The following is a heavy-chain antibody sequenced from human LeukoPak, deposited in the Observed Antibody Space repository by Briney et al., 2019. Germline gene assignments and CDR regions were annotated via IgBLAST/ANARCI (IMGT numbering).Heavy chain of an antibody. CDR3: ARDWGVWFGELFNPPHYYYGMDV. CDR1: GYSFTSYW. V-gene: IGHV5-51*01. D-gene: IGHD3-10*01. J-gene: IGHJ6*02. CDR2: IYPGDSDT. Sequence: GESLKISCKGSGYSFTSYWIGWVRQMPGKGLEWMGIIYPGDSDTRYSPSFQGQVTISADKSISTAYLQWSSLKASDTAMYYCARDWGVWFGELFNPPHYYYGMDVWGQGTTVTVSS.